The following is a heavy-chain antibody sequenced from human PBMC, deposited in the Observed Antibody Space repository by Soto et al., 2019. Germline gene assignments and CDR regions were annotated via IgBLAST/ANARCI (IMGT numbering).Heavy chain of an antibody. CDR3: ASSQGHLGEGTEFDY. Sequence: ASVKVSCKASGGTFSSYAISWVRQAPGQGLEWMGGIIPIFGTANYAQKFQGRVTITADTSTSTAYMELSSLRSEDTAVYYCASSQGHLGEGTEFDYWGQGTPDIVSS. D-gene: IGHD3-16*01. V-gene: IGHV1-69*06. CDR2: IIPIFGTA. J-gene: IGHJ4*02. CDR1: GGTFSSYA.